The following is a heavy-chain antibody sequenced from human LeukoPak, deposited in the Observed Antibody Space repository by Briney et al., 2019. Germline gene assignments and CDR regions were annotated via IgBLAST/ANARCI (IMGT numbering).Heavy chain of an antibody. CDR2: IGAAGDT. J-gene: IGHJ4*02. Sequence: TGGSLRLSCAASGFTFSSYDMHWVRQPTGKGLEWVSSIGAAGDTYYPGSVKGRFTISRENANNSLYLQMNSLRAEDTAVYYCAKDMSGYYTEYYFDYWGQGTLVTVSS. CDR1: GFTFSSYD. CDR3: AKDMSGYYTEYYFDY. V-gene: IGHV3-13*01. D-gene: IGHD3-3*01.